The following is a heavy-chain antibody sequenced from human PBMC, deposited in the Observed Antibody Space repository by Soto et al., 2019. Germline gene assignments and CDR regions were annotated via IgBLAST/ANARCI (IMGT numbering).Heavy chain of an antibody. CDR1: GFTVSSNY. CDR3: ARQVEVLRFSYWYFDL. CDR2: IYSGGST. J-gene: IGHJ2*01. Sequence: PGGSLRLSCAASGFTVSSNYMSWVRQAPGKGLEWVSVIYSGGSTYYADSVKGRFTISRDNSKNTLYLQMNSLRAEDTAVYYCARQVEVLRFSYWYFDLWGRGTLVTVSS. V-gene: IGHV3-53*01. D-gene: IGHD3-3*01.